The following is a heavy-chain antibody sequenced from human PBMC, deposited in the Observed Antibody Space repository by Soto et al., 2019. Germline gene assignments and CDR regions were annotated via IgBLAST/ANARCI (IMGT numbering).Heavy chain of an antibody. D-gene: IGHD3-10*01. J-gene: IGHJ6*02. CDR2: ISGSGGST. CDR3: AKAVGFLLFGEFPYYYNGMDV. Sequence: GGSLRLSCAASGFTFSSYAMSWVRQAPGKGLEWVSAISGSGGSTYYADSVKGRFTISRDNSKNTLYLQMNSLRAEDTAVYYCAKAVGFLLFGEFPYYYNGMDVWGQGTTVTVSS. V-gene: IGHV3-23*01. CDR1: GFTFSSYA.